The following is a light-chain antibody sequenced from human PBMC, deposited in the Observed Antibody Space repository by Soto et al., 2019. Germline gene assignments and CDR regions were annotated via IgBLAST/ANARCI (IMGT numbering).Light chain of an antibody. J-gene: IGKJ4*01. CDR2: AAS. CDR3: QKYNRAPLT. CDR1: QGIGVY. Sequence: DIQMTQSPSSLSASLGDRVTITCRASQGIGVYLAWFQQKPGKVPQLLIYAASTLQSGVPSRFSGSGSGTDCTLTITSLQPEDVATYYCQKYNRAPLTFGGGNKLEIK. V-gene: IGKV1-27*01.